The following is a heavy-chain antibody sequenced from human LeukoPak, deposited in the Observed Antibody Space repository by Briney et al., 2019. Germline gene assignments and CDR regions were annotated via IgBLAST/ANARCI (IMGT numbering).Heavy chain of an antibody. J-gene: IGHJ4*02. D-gene: IGHD3-9*01. CDR1: GGSISSHY. CDR2: IYYSGRT. CDR3: ARESRPVADILTGYYGAVGFDY. V-gene: IGHV4-59*11. Sequence: SENLSFNCSVSGGSISSHYWSWIRQPPGKGLEWFGYIYYSGRTNSNPSLKSRATISVDTSNNQFSLKLSSVTAADTAVYYCARESRPVADILTGYYGAVGFDYWGQGTLVTVSS.